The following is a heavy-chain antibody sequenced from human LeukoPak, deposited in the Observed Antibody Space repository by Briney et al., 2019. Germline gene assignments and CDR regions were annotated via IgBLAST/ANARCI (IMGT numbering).Heavy chain of an antibody. V-gene: IGHV3-23*01. CDR1: GFTFSSYA. Sequence: PGGSLRLSCAVSGFTFSSYAMRWVRQAPGKGLEWVSVISGSGSSTYYADSVKGRFSISRDNSNNTLYLQMHSLRAEDTAVYYCAKDLGVDPGGQGTLVTVSS. CDR3: AKDLGVDP. J-gene: IGHJ5*02. CDR2: ISGSGSST.